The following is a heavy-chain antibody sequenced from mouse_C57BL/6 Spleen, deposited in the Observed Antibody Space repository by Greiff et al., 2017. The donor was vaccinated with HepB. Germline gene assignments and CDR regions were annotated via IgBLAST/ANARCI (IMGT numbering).Heavy chain of an antibody. D-gene: IGHD1-1*01. Sequence: VMLVESGPELVKPGASVKISCKASGYAFSSSWMNWVKQRPGKGLEWIGRIYPGDGDTNYNGKFKGKATLTADKSSSTAYMQLSSLTSEDSAVYFCARSDLFYYGSMGDYWGQGTTLTVSS. CDR3: ARSDLFYYGSMGDY. CDR1: GYAFSSSW. V-gene: IGHV1-82*01. J-gene: IGHJ2*01. CDR2: IYPGDGDT.